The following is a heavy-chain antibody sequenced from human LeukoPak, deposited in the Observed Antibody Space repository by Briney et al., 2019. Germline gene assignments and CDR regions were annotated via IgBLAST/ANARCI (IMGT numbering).Heavy chain of an antibody. V-gene: IGHV4-34*01. Sequence: PSETLSLTCAVYGGSFSGYYWSWIRQPPGKGLEWIGEINHSGSTNYNPSLKSRVTISVDTSKNQFSLKLSSVTAADTAVYYCASISVRGDYWGRGTLVTVSS. CDR3: ASISVRGDY. D-gene: IGHD3-10*01. CDR2: INHSGST. CDR1: GGSFSGYY. J-gene: IGHJ4*02.